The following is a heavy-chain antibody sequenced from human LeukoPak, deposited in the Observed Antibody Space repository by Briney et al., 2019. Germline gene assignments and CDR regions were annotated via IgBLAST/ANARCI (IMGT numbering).Heavy chain of an antibody. V-gene: IGHV3-30-3*01. J-gene: IGHJ4*02. CDR1: GFTFSSYA. CDR2: ISYDGSNK. CDR3: ARARNPIYGSGSGLDY. D-gene: IGHD3-10*01. Sequence: GGSLRLSCAASGFTFSSYAMHWVRQAPGKGLEWVAVISYDGSNKYYADSVKGRFTISRDNSKNTLYLQMNSLRAEDTAVYYCARARNPIYGSGSGLDYWGQGTLVTVSS.